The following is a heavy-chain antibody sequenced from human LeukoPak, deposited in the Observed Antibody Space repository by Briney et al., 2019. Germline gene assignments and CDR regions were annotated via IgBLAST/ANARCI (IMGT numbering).Heavy chain of an antibody. CDR1: GFTFSSYW. J-gene: IGHJ4*02. D-gene: IGHD3-9*01. Sequence: PGGSLRLSCAASGFTFSSYWMSWVRQAPGKGLEWVANIKQDGSEKYYVDSVKGRFTISRDNAKNSLYLQMNSLRAEDTAVYYCARSSRYYDILTGYYRPDYWGQGTLVTVSS. V-gene: IGHV3-7*03. CDR3: ARSSRYYDILTGYYRPDY. CDR2: IKQDGSEK.